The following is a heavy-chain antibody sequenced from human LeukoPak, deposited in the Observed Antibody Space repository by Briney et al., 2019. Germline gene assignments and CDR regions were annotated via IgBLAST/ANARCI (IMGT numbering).Heavy chain of an antibody. J-gene: IGHJ3*02. V-gene: IGHV4-4*07. CDR3: ARDNAGGIAAAAFDI. CDR1: GGSISSYY. CDR2: IYTSGST. D-gene: IGHD6-13*01. Sequence: PSETLSLTCTVSGGSISSYYWSWIRQPAGKGLEWIGRIYTSGSTNYNPSLKSRVIMSVDTSKNQFSLKLSSVTAADTAVYYCARDNAGGIAAAAFDIWGQGTMVTVSS.